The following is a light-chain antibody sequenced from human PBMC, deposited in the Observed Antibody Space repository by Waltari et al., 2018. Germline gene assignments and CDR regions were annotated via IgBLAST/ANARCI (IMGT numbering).Light chain of an antibody. CDR2: DVS. CDR3: CSYGGSFSSGYV. Sequence: QSALTQPRSVSGSPGQSVTISCTGSSSDIGDYHYVSWYQQHPGKAPKFMIYDVSKRPSGVPDRFSGSKSGNTASLTISGLQTEDEADYYCCSYGGSFSSGYVFGSGTK. V-gene: IGLV2-11*01. CDR1: SSDIGDYHY. J-gene: IGLJ1*01.